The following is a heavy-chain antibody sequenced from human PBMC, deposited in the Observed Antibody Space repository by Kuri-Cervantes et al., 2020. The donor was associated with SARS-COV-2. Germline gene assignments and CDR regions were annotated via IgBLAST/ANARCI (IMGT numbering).Heavy chain of an antibody. CDR3: ARITIFGVVISGAFDI. J-gene: IGHJ3*02. CDR2: IYYSGST. D-gene: IGHD3-3*01. Sequence: GSLRLSCTVSGGSISSYYWSWIRQPPGRGLEWIRYIYYSGSTNYNPSLKSRVTISVDTSKNQFSLKLSSVTAADTAVYYCARITIFGVVISGAFDIWGQGTMVTVSS. V-gene: IGHV4-59*01. CDR1: GGSISSYY.